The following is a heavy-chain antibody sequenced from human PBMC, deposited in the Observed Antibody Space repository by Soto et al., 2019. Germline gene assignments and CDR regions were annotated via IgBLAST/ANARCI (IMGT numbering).Heavy chain of an antibody. J-gene: IGHJ6*02. CDR2: IKSKTDGGTT. CDR1: GFTFSNAW. Sequence: GGSLRLSCAASGFTFSNAWMSWVRQAPGKGLEWVGRIKSKTDGGTTDYAAPVKGRFTISRDDSKNTLYLQMNSLKTEDTAVYYCTTGEYSSSNYYYYGMDVWGQGTTVTVSS. V-gene: IGHV3-15*01. CDR3: TTGEYSSSNYYYYGMDV. D-gene: IGHD6-6*01.